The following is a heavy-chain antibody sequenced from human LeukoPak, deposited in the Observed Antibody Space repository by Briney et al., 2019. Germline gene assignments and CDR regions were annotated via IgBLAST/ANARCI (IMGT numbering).Heavy chain of an antibody. J-gene: IGHJ6*03. CDR3: ARKYNVRGWYYYYYMDV. CDR2: MNPNSGNT. V-gene: IGHV1-8*01. D-gene: IGHD3-10*02. CDR1: GYTFTSYD. Sequence: GASVKVSCKASGYTFTSYDINWVRQATGQGLEWMGWMNPNSGNTGYAQKFQGRVTMIRNTSISTAYMELSSLRSEDTAVYYCARKYNVRGWYYYYYMDVWGKGTTVTVSS.